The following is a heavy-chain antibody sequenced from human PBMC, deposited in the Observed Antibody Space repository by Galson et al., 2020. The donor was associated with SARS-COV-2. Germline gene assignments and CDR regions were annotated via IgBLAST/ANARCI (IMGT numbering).Heavy chain of an antibody. Sequence: GESLKISCAASGFSFGNFGMSWLRQAPGKGLEWVSGIPDHGGSTYYTDSVRGRFSISRDNSQNMLFLQMDSLRAEDTALYYCAKEQGSRGIPVFDHWGRATLVTVSS. CDR1: GFSFGNFG. D-gene: IGHD2-15*01. J-gene: IGHJ4*02. CDR2: IPDHGGST. V-gene: IGHV3-23*01. CDR3: AKEQGSRGIPVFDH.